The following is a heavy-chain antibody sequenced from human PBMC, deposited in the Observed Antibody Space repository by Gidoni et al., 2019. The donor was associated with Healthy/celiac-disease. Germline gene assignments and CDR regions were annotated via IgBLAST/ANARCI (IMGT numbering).Heavy chain of an antibody. CDR2: ISAYNGNT. V-gene: IGHV1-18*04. CDR1: CYPFTSYG. Sequence: QVQLVQSGAEVKKPGASVKVSCKASCYPFTSYGISWVRQAPGQGLEWMGWISAYNGNTNYAQKLQGRVTMTTDTSTSTAYMELRSLRSDDTAVYYCARDWEYCSSTSCFEGFDYWGQGTLVTVSS. CDR3: ARDWEYCSSTSCFEGFDY. J-gene: IGHJ4*02. D-gene: IGHD2-2*01.